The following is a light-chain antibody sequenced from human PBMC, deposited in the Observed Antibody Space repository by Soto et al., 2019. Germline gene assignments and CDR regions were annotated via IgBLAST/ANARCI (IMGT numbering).Light chain of an antibody. Sequence: SYELTQPPSVSVAPGQTAKVTCGADNIGSKSVHWYQKKPGQAPLLVVFDDSDRPPGIPARFSAFNSGNTATLTINRVEDGDEADYYCHVWDISGEQVVFGGGTKLTVL. J-gene: IGLJ2*01. CDR2: DDS. V-gene: IGLV3-21*02. CDR3: HVWDISGEQVV. CDR1: NIGSKS.